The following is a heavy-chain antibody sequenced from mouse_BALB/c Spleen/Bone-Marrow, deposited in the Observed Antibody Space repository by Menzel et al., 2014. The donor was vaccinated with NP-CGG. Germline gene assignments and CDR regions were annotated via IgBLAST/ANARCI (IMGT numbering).Heavy chain of an antibody. J-gene: IGHJ2*01. V-gene: IGHV1-67*01. CDR3: ARCYYNGISYYLDY. CDR1: GYTFTEYA. Sequence: XPEVVRPGVSMKISCKGSGYTFTEYAMHWVKQSHAKSLEWIGVINPYNGATNYNQTFKGKATMTVNKSSSTAYMKLARLRSEVSAIYYCARCYYNGISYYLDYWGQGTTLTVSS. D-gene: IGHD1-1*01. CDR2: INPYNGAT.